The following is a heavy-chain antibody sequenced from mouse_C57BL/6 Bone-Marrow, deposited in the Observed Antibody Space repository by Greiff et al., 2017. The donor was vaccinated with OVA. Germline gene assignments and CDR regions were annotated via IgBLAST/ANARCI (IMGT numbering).Heavy chain of an antibody. CDR3: ARWVTCFAY. CDR1: GYAFTNYL. D-gene: IGHD2-1*01. CDR2: INPGSGGT. J-gene: IGHJ3*01. Sequence: QVQLQQSGAELVRPGTSVKVSCKASGYAFTNYLIEWVKQRPGQGLEWIGVINPGSGGTNYNEKFKGKATLTAYKSSSTAYMHLSSLTSEDSAVYFCARWVTCFAYWGQVTLVTVSA. V-gene: IGHV1-54*01.